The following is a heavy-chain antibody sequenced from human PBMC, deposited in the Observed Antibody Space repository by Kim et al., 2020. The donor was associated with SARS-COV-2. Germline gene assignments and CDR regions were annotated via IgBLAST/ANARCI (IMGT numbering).Heavy chain of an antibody. D-gene: IGHD6-13*01. Sequence: GGSLRLSCAASGFTFSSYAMSWVRQAPGKGLEWVSAISGSGGSTYYADSVKGRFTISRDNSKNTLYLQMNSLRAEDTAVYYCAKLVEGVIAAAGTDYWGQGTLVTVSS. CDR3: AKLVEGVIAAAGTDY. CDR1: GFTFSSYA. J-gene: IGHJ4*02. CDR2: ISGSGGST. V-gene: IGHV3-23*01.